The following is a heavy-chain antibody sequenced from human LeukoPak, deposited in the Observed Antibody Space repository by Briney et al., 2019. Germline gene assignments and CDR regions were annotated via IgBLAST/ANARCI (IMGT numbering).Heavy chain of an antibody. CDR1: GFTFSSYW. Sequence: GGSLRLSCAASGFTFSSYWMTWVRQAPGKGLECVANTKEDGSEEYYVDSVKGRFSISRDNAKKSLHLQMNSLRAEDTAVYYCARDWLAGNPYHAFDLWGKGTMVTVSS. D-gene: IGHD3-22*01. CDR2: TKEDGSEE. V-gene: IGHV3-7*01. CDR3: ARDWLAGNPYHAFDL. J-gene: IGHJ3*01.